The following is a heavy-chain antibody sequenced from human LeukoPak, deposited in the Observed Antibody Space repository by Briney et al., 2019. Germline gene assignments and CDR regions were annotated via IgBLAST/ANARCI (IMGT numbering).Heavy chain of an antibody. CDR2: ISSSGSTI. CDR3: AKDLFLYYDSSGYSWDAFDI. CDR1: GFTFSSYE. D-gene: IGHD3-22*01. J-gene: IGHJ3*02. Sequence: GGSLRLSCAASGFTFSSYEMNWVRQAPGKGLEWVSYISSSGSTIYYADSVKGRLTISRDNAKNSLYLQMNSLRAEDTAVYYCAKDLFLYYDSSGYSWDAFDIWGQGTMVTVSS. V-gene: IGHV3-48*03.